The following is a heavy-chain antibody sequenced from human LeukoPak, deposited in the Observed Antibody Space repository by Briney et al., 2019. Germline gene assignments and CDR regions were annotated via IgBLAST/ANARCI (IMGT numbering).Heavy chain of an antibody. V-gene: IGHV4-34*01. CDR3: ARGQFYDLDV. CDR2: LNHSGST. J-gene: IGHJ6*02. CDR1: GGSFSGYY. Sequence: AEPLSLTCAVYGGSFSGYYWSWIRHPPGKGLESIGELNHSGSTKYNPSLKSPVTISVDTSKHQFSLKLSSVTAADTAVYYCARGQFYDLDVWAQGTTVTVSS.